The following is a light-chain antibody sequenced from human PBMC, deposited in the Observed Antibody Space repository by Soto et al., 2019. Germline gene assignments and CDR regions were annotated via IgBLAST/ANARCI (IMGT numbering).Light chain of an antibody. J-gene: IGLJ2*01. CDR3: SSYTTSKTLL. CDR1: SSDVGTYNY. Sequence: QSALTQPASVSGSPGQSIAISCTGTSSDVGTYNYVSWYQRHPGNAPKLMIFEVNNRPSGVSNRFSGSKSGNTASLTISGLQAEDEAEYYCSSYTTSKTLLFGGGTKVTVL. CDR2: EVN. V-gene: IGLV2-14*01.